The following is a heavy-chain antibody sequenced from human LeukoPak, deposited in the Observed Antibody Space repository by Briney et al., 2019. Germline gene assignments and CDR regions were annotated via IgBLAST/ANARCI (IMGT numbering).Heavy chain of an antibody. V-gene: IGHV3-9*01. CDR2: ISWSSGSI. J-gene: IGHJ4*02. Sequence: GGSLRLSCAASGFTFDDYAMHWVRQAPGKGLEWVSGISWSSGSIGYADSVKGRFTISRDNAKNSLYLQMNSLRAEDTALYYCAKDFYSLGYCSSTSCYTSFDYWGQGTLVTVSS. CDR3: AKDFYSLGYCSSTSCYTSFDY. CDR1: GFTFDDYA. D-gene: IGHD2-2*02.